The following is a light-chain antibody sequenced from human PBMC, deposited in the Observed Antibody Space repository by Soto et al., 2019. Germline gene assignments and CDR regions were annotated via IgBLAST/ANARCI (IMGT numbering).Light chain of an antibody. V-gene: IGLV2-23*02. Sequence: QSVLTQPASVSGSPVQSITISCTGTSSDVGSYNLVSWYQQHPGKAPKLIIYEVSNRPSGVSNRFSGSKSDNTASLTISGLQAEDGADYYCFSYARSTTFVYVFGTGTKLTVL. CDR1: SSDVGSYNL. CDR2: EVS. CDR3: FSYARSTTFVYV. J-gene: IGLJ1*01.